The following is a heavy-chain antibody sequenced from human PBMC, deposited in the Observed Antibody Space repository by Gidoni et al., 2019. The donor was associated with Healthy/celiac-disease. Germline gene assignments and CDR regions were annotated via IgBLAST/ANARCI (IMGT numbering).Heavy chain of an antibody. CDR1: GGSFSGYY. J-gene: IGHJ5*02. D-gene: IGHD2-2*01. Sequence: VQLQQWGAALLKPSETLSPTSAVYGGSFSGYYWRWIRQPPGKGLEWIREIIHSGSTNYHPSLKSRVTISVDTSKNQFSLKLGSVTAADTAVYYCAGGGVVPAAISWFDPWGQGTLVTVSS. CDR2: IIHSGST. CDR3: AGGGVVPAAISWFDP. V-gene: IGHV4-34*01.